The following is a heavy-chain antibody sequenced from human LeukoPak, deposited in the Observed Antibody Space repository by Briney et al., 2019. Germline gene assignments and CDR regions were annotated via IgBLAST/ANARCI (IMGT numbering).Heavy chain of an antibody. J-gene: IGHJ4*02. CDR3: ARDLAGYSSGWAFDY. CDR2: IYTSGST. Sequence: SETLSLTCTVSGGSISSYYWSWIRQPAGKGLEWIGRIYTSGSTNYNPSLKSRVTMSVDTSNNQFSLNLNSVTAADTALYYCARDLAGYSSGWAFDYWGQGILVTVSS. V-gene: IGHV4-4*07. CDR1: GGSISSYY. D-gene: IGHD6-19*01.